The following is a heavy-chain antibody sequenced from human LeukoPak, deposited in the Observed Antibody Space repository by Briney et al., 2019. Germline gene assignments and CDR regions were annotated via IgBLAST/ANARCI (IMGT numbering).Heavy chain of an antibody. CDR3: ARDLVVREPGDC. Sequence: GGSLRLSCAASGFTFSTYTMNWVRQAPGKGLEWVSSINSDGHIYYTDSVKGRFTISRDNAKNSLYLQMNSLRAEDTDVYYCARDLVVREPGDCWGQGTLVTVSS. CDR2: INSDGHI. D-gene: IGHD3-10*01. J-gene: IGHJ4*02. CDR1: GFTFSTYT. V-gene: IGHV3-69-1*02.